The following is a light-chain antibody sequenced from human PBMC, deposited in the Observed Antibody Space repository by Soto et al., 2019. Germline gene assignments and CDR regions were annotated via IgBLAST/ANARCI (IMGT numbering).Light chain of an antibody. CDR1: QNIRSW. CDR3: QQASSFPIT. V-gene: IGKV1-12*01. CDR2: EAS. Sequence: DIQMTQSPSSVSASVGDRVTITCRASQNIRSWLAWYQQKPGKAPELLIYEASTLQGGVPSRFSGSGSGTDFILTISSLQPEDFATYYCQQASSFPITFGGGTKVEIK. J-gene: IGKJ4*01.